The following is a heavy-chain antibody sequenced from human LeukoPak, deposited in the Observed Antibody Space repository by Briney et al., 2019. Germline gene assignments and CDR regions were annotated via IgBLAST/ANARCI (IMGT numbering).Heavy chain of an antibody. Sequence: PSETLSLTRTVSGGSLSSGDYCWSWVSHPPGKGLEWIGYIYDSGSTSYNPSLKSRVTISVDTSKNQFSLKLSSVTAADTAVYYCAKALPTYYYDSSGYAFDYWGQGTLVTVSS. CDR3: AKALPTYYYDSSGYAFDY. CDR1: GGSLSSGDYC. D-gene: IGHD3-22*01. J-gene: IGHJ4*02. CDR2: IYDSGST. V-gene: IGHV4-30-4*01.